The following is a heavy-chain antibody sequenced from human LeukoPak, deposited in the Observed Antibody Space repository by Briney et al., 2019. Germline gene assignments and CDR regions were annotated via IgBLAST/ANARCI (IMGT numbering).Heavy chain of an antibody. J-gene: IGHJ6*03. Sequence: GGSLRLSWAASGFTFSSYSMNWVRQAPGKGMEWVSSISTSSSYIYYADSVKGRFTISRDNAKNSLYLQMNSLRAEDTAVYYCARRAVVPAAIYYYYYYMDVWGKGTTVTVSS. D-gene: IGHD2-2*01. CDR3: ARRAVVPAAIYYYYYYMDV. CDR1: GFTFSSYS. V-gene: IGHV3-21*01. CDR2: ISTSSSYI.